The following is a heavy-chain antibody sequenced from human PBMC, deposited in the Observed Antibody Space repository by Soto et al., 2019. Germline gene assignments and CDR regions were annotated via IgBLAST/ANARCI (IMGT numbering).Heavy chain of an antibody. CDR2: INHSGST. V-gene: IGHV4-34*01. J-gene: IGHJ3*01. CDR3: AGETSDYDFLAAPTTFDF. Sequence: PSETLSLTCAVSGASFSGYYWNWVRQPPGKGLEWIGEINHSGSTDYNPSLMGRVTISVDTSRKQISLTLTSVTAADTAFYYCAGETSDYDFLAAPTTFDFWGQGTMVTVSS. CDR1: GASFSGYY. D-gene: IGHD3-9*01.